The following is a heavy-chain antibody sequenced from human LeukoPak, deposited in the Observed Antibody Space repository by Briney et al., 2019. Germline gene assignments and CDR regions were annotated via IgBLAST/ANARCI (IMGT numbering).Heavy chain of an antibody. Sequence: GESLKISCKGSGSPFTSYWVAWVRQMPGKGLEWMGIIYPGDSDTRYSPSFQGQVTISADKSISTAYLQWSSLKASDTAMYYCARQDYSSSSLNYWGQGTLVTVSS. V-gene: IGHV5-51*01. CDR1: GSPFTSYW. CDR2: IYPGDSDT. CDR3: ARQDYSSSSLNY. J-gene: IGHJ4*02. D-gene: IGHD6-6*01.